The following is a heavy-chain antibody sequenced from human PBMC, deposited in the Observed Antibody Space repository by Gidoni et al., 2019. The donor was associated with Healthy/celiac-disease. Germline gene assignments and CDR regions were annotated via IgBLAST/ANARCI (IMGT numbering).Heavy chain of an antibody. D-gene: IGHD5-12*01. CDR3: AKDSDIVAFDI. V-gene: IGHV3-23*04. CDR2: ISGSGGST. Sequence: EVQLVESGGVLVQPGGSLRLSGAASGFSFSSYSMRWVRQAPGKGLEWVSAISGSGGSTYYADSVKGRFTISRDNSKNTLYLQMNSLRAEDTAVYYCAKDSDIVAFDIWGQGTMVTVSS. CDR1: GFSFSSYS. J-gene: IGHJ3*02.